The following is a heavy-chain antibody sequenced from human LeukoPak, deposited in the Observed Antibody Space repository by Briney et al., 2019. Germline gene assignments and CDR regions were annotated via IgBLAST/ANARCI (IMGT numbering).Heavy chain of an antibody. Sequence: PGGSLRLSCAASGFTFSSYAMSWVRQAPGKGLEWVSAIGSTGTTYYADSVKGRFTISRDNSKNTLYLQMNSLRAEDTAVYHCANRDDFLTYWGQGTLVTVSS. CDR3: ANRDDFLTY. D-gene: IGHD3-3*01. CDR1: GFTFSSYA. CDR2: IGSTGTT. J-gene: IGHJ4*02. V-gene: IGHV3-23*01.